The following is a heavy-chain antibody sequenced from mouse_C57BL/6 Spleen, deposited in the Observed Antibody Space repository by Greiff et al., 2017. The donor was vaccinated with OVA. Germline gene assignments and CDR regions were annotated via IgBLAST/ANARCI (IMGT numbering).Heavy chain of an antibody. D-gene: IGHD1-1*01. J-gene: IGHJ4*01. CDR3: ARFFITTVVDAMDY. CDR1: GFSLTSYA. V-gene: IGHV2-9-1*01. Sequence: VQLVESGPGLVAPSQSLSITCTVSGFSLTSYAISWVRQPPGKGLEWLGVIWTGGGTNYNSALKSRLSISKDNSKSQVFLKMNSLQTDDTARYYCARFFITTVVDAMDYWGQGTSVTVSS. CDR2: IWTGGGT.